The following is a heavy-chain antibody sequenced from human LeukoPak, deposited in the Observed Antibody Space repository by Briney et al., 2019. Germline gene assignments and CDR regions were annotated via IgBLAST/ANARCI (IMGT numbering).Heavy chain of an antibody. D-gene: IGHD1-26*01. V-gene: IGHV1-2*02. CDR3: ARDIPPWEHDIGVFDY. CDR1: GYTSTGYY. CDR2: INPNSGGT. J-gene: IGHJ4*02. Sequence: ASVKVSCKASGYTSTGYYMHWVRQAPGQGLEWMGWINPNSGGTNYAQKFQGRVTMTRDTSISTAYMELSRLRSDDTAVYYCARDIPPWEHDIGVFDYWGQGTLVTVSS.